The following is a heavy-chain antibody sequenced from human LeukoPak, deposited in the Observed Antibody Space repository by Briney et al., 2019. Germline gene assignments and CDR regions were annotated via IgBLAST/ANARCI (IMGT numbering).Heavy chain of an antibody. CDR2: INHSGGT. D-gene: IGHD5-18*01. V-gene: IGHV4-34*01. CDR3: GRDGANTAVVPGP. Sequence: SETLSLTCAVYGGSFSGYSWNWIRQPPVKGLEWIGEINHSGGTNYNPSLKSRVTMSVDTSKNQFSLKLSSVTAADTAVYYCGRDGANTAVVPGPWGQGTLVTVSS. J-gene: IGHJ4*02. CDR1: GGSFSGYS.